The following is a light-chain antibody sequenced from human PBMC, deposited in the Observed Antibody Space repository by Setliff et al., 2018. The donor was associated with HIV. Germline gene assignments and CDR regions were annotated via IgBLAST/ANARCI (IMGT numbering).Light chain of an antibody. V-gene: IGLV2-14*03. CDR2: DVS. CDR3: SSYTTSSTVV. CDR1: SSDVGSYDF. J-gene: IGLJ2*01. Sequence: QSALVQPASVSGSPGQSVTVSCTGTSSDVGSYDFVSWYQQLPGKAPKLMIFDVSNRPSGVSNRFSGSKSGNTASLTISGLQAEDEADYYCSSYTTSSTVVFGGGTKVTVL.